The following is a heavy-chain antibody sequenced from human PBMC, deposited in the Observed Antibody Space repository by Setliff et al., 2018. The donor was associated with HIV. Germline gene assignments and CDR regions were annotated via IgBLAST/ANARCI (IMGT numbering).Heavy chain of an antibody. CDR2: INHSGST. D-gene: IGHD3-10*01. CDR3: ARVPRGTYESNWFDP. V-gene: IGHV4-34*01. CDR1: GGSSSGYY. J-gene: IGHJ5*02. Sequence: SETLSLTCAVYGGSSSGYYWSWIRQPPGKGLEWIGEINHSGSTNYNPSLKSRVTISVDTSKNQFSLKLSSVTAADTAVYYCARVPRGTYESNWFDPWGQGTLVTVSS.